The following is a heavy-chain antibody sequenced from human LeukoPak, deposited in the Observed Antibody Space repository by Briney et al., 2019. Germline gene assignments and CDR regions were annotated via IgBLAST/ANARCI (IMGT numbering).Heavy chain of an antibody. CDR3: ARVAHYSSSWYDPSFYYYGMDV. CDR1: GFTFSSYG. J-gene: IGHJ6*02. V-gene: IGHV3-33*01. D-gene: IGHD6-13*01. Sequence: GRSLRLSCAASGFTFSSYGMHWGRQAPGKGLEWVAVIWYDGSNKYYADSVKGRFTISRDNSKNTLYLQMNSLRAEDTAVYYCARVAHYSSSWYDPSFYYYGMDVWGQGTTVTVSS. CDR2: IWYDGSNK.